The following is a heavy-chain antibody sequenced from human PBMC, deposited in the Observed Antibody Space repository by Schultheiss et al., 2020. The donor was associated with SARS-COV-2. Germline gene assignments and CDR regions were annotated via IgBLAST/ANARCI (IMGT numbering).Heavy chain of an antibody. V-gene: IGHV3-23*01. CDR1: GFTFSSYA. J-gene: IGHJ6*02. Sequence: GGSLRLSCAASGFTFSSYAMSWVRQAPGKGLEWVSAISGSGGSTYYADSVKGRFTISRDNAKNSLYLQMNSLRAEDTAVYYCARGDDYYYYGMDVWGQGTTVTVSS. D-gene: IGHD2-21*02. CDR3: ARGDDYYYYGMDV. CDR2: ISGSGGST.